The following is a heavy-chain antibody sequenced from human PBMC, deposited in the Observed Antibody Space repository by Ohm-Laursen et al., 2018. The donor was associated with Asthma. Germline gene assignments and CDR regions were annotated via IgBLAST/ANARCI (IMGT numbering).Heavy chain of an antibody. J-gene: IGHJ4*02. V-gene: IGHV2-5*01. CDR2: IYWNDDK. CDR1: GFSLSTSGVG. D-gene: IGHD3-3*01. Sequence: TQTLTLTGTFSGFSLSTSGVGVGWIRQPPGKALEWLALIYWNDDKRYSPSLKSRLTITKDTSKNHVVLTMTNMDPVDTATYYCAHSHITIIRVAEDYFDYWGQGTLVTVSS. CDR3: AHSHITIIRVAEDYFDY.